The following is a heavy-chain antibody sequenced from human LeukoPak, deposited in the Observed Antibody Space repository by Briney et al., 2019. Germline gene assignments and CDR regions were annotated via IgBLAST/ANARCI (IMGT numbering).Heavy chain of an antibody. CDR3: ARDGAASMVRAGGAMDV. CDR2: IHNSGIT. CDR1: GGSVNGGGYY. D-gene: IGHD3-10*01. J-gene: IGHJ6*02. V-gene: IGHV4-31*03. Sequence: SETLSLTCTVSGGSVNGGGYYWPWVRQHPGKGLEWLGCIHNSGITYYSPPLKGRITILIHTSNNHFSLRLPSLTAADTAVYYCARDGAASMVRAGGAMDVWGQGTSVTVSS.